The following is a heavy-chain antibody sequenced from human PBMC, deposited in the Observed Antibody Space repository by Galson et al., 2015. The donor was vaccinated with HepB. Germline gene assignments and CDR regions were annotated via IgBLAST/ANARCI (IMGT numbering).Heavy chain of an antibody. J-gene: IGHJ3*01. V-gene: IGHV1-18*01. D-gene: IGHD3-3*01. CDR3: ARGGGYYDFWSGYSDY. CDR1: GYTFNTYG. CDR2: ISVFNGNT. Sequence: QSGAEVKKPGASVKVSCKASGYTFNTYGISWVRQAPGQGLEWIGWISVFNGNTKYAQNLQDRATLTIDASTNTAYMELRSLRSDDTAVYYCARGGGYYDFWSGYSDYWGQGTMVTVSS.